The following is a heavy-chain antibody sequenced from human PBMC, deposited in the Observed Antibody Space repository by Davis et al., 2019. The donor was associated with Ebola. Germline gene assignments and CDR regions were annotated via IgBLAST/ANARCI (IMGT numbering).Heavy chain of an antibody. CDR2: ISSSGKT. V-gene: IGHV3-64D*08. CDR3: VKEGTTTIWVDSDN. CDR1: GFTFSAHT. D-gene: IGHD1-26*01. J-gene: IGHJ4*02. Sequence: GESLKISCSASGFTFSAHTMHWVRQAPGKGLEYVSVISSSGKTYYADSVKGRFTISRDTSQNNVYLQMTSLRVEDTAVYYCVKEGTTTIWVDSDNWGQGTLVTVAS.